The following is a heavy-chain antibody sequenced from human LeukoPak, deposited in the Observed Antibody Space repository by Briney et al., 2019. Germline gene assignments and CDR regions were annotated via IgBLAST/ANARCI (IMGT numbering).Heavy chain of an antibody. CDR1: GYTFTSYY. V-gene: IGHV1-46*03. CDR2: INPSGGST. Sequence: ASVKVSCKASGYTFTSYYMHWVRQAPGRGLEWMGIINPSGGSTSYAQKFQGRVTMTRDTSTSTVYMELSSLRSEDTAVYYCARSRRITIFGVVRRSGNWFDPWGQGTLVTVSS. D-gene: IGHD3-3*01. J-gene: IGHJ5*02. CDR3: ARSRRITIFGVVRRSGNWFDP.